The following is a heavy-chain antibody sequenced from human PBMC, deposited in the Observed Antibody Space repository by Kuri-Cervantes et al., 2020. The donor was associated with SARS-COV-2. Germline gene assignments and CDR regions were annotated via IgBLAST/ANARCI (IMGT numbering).Heavy chain of an antibody. CDR3: AKFPGDSGWYFDP. D-gene: IGHD3-10*01. CDR1: GFTFSSYA. CDR2: ISGSGGST. J-gene: IGHJ2*01. V-gene: IGHV3-23*01. Sequence: GESLKISCAASGFTFSSYAMHWVRQAPGKGLEWVSAISGSGGSTYYADSVKGRLTISRDNSKNTLYLQMNSLRAEDTAVYYCAKFPGDSGWYFDPWGRGTLVTVSS.